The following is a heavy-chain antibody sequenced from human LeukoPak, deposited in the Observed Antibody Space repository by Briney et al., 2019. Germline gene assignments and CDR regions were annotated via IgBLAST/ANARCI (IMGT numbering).Heavy chain of an antibody. CDR1: GFTFSSYA. CDR2: IYSGGST. J-gene: IGHJ4*02. CDR3: ASSGSYLGYFDY. Sequence: GRSLRLSCAASGFTFSSYAMHWVRQAPGKGLEWVAVIYSGGSTYYADSVKGRFTISRDNSKNTLYLQMNSLRAEDTAVYYCASSGSYLGYFDYWGQGTLVTVSS. D-gene: IGHD3-10*01. V-gene: IGHV3-53*01.